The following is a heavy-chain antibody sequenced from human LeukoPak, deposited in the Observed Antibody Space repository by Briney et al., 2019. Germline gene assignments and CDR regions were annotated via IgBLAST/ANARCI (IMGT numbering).Heavy chain of an antibody. J-gene: IGHJ4*02. CDR1: GYSISSGYY. CDR3: ARRGRGNRSFDY. D-gene: IGHD3-16*01. CDR2: IYHSGST. Sequence: PSETLSLTCTVSGYSISSGYYWGWIRQPPGKGLEWIGSIYHSGSTYYNPSLKSRVTISVDTSKNQFSLKLSSVTAADTAVYYCARRGRGNRSFDYWGQGTLVTVSS. V-gene: IGHV4-38-2*02.